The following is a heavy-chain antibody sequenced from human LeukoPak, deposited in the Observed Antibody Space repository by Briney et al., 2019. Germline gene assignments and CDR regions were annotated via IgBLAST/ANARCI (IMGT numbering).Heavy chain of an antibody. CDR3: AKLVTHFDY. J-gene: IGHJ4*02. CDR1: GFTFSSYA. CDR2: ISGSGGNT. Sequence: GGSLRLSCAASGFTFSSYAMSWVRHAPGKGLELVSSISGSGGNTYYADSVKGQFTISRDNSKNTLYMQMNSLRAEDTAVYYCAKLVTHFDYWGQGTLVTVSS. V-gene: IGHV3-23*01. D-gene: IGHD4-23*01.